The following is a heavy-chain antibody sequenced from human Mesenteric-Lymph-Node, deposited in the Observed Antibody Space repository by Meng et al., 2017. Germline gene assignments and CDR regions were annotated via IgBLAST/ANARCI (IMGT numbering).Heavy chain of an antibody. V-gene: IGHV3-49*04. CDR1: GFTFGDYA. CDR3: TRAGDCSGGSCYSSEYYFDY. D-gene: IGHD2-15*01. J-gene: IGHJ4*02. CDR2: IRSKAYGGTT. Sequence: GGSLRLSCTASGFTFGDYAMSWVRQAPGKGLEWVGFIRSKAYGGTTEYAASVKGRFTISRDDSKSIAYLQMNSLKTEDTAVYYCTRAGDCSGGSCYSSEYYFDYWGQGTLVTVSS.